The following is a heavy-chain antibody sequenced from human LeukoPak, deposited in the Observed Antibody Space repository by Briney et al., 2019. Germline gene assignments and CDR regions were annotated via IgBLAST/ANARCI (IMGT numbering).Heavy chain of an antibody. CDR2: IKIYTGDT. V-gene: IGHV1-18*01. D-gene: IGHD1-26*01. Sequence: ASVKVSCKASGYTFTSYGISWVRQAPGQGLEWMGWIKIYTGDTNYAQRFQGRVTMTTDTSTNTAYMELRSLTSGDTAVYYCARDRGGSYYFDYWGQGTLVAVSS. J-gene: IGHJ4*02. CDR1: GYTFTSYG. CDR3: ARDRGGSYYFDY.